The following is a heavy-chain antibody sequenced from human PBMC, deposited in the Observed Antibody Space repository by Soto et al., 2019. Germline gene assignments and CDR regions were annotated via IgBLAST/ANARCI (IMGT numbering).Heavy chain of an antibody. Sequence: EVQLLETGGDLVQPGGSLRLSCAASGFTFDNYAMSWVRQTPGKGLEWVSVISGSGGSTYYADSVKGRFTISRDNSKNTVYLQMNSLRAEDTAVYYCAILAVAGTGDYWGQGTQVSVSS. V-gene: IGHV3-23*01. J-gene: IGHJ4*02. CDR1: GFTFDNYA. D-gene: IGHD6-19*01. CDR3: AILAVAGTGDY. CDR2: ISGSGGST.